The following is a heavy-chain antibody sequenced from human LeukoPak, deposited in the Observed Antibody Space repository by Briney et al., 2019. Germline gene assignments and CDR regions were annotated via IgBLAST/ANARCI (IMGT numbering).Heavy chain of an antibody. J-gene: IGHJ3*02. V-gene: IGHV4-39*07. Sequence: PSETLSLTCTVSGGSISSSSYYWGWIRQPPGKGLEWIGSIYYSGSTYYNPSLKSRVTISVDTSKNQFSLKLSSVTAADTAVYYCARVVGLIVVVVAATPGAFDIWGQGTMVTVSS. CDR3: ARVVGLIVVVVAATPGAFDI. CDR1: GGSISSSSYY. CDR2: IYYSGST. D-gene: IGHD2-15*01.